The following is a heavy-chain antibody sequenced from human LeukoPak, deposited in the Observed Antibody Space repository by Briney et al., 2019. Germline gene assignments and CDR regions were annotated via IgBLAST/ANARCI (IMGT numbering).Heavy chain of an antibody. CDR3: AKGDVVAATRSRFDP. CDR1: GFTFSSYA. D-gene: IGHD2-15*01. CDR2: ISGSGGST. V-gene: IGHV3-23*01. J-gene: IGHJ5*02. Sequence: QTGGSLRLSCAASGFTFSSYAMSWVRQAPGKGLEWVSAISGSGGSTYCADSVKGRFTISRDNSKNTLYLQMNSLRAEDTAVYYCAKGDVVAATRSRFDPWGQGTLVTVSS.